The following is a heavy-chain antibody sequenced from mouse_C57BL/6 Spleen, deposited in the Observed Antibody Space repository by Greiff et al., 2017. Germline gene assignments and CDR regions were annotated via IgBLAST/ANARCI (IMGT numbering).Heavy chain of an antibody. Sequence: VKVEESGPGLVQPSQSLSITCTVSGFSLTSYGVHWVRQSPGKGLEWLGVIWRGGSTDYNAAFMSRLSITKDNSKSQVFFKMNSLQADDTAIYSCAKIGLGQHYAMDYWGQGTSVTVSS. CDR1: GFSLTSYG. D-gene: IGHD3-3*01. CDR3: AKIGLGQHYAMDY. J-gene: IGHJ4*01. CDR2: IWRGGST. V-gene: IGHV2-5*01.